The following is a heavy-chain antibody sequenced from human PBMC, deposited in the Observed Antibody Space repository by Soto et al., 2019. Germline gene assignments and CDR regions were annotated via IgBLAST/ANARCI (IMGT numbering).Heavy chain of an antibody. V-gene: IGHV4-34*01. CDR1: GGSFSGYY. J-gene: IGHJ1*01. Sequence: SETLSLTCAVYGGSFSGYYWSWIRQPPGKGLEWIGEINHSGSTNYNPSLKSRVTISVDTSKNQFSLKLSSVTAADTAVYYCARVERYCSGGSCPSKKYFQYWGQGTLVTVSS. D-gene: IGHD2-15*01. CDR2: INHSGST. CDR3: ARVERYCSGGSCPSKKYFQY.